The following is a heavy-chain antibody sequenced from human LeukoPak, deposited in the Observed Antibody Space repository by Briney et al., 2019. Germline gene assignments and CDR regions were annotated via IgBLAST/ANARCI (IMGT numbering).Heavy chain of an antibody. D-gene: IGHD3-9*01. CDR1: GFTFSSFA. V-gene: IGHV3-23*01. CDR2: ISGSCGST. Sequence: PGGSLRLSCATSGFTFSSFAMSWVRQAPGKGLELVSAISGSCGSTYYADSVKGRFTISRDNSKNTLYLQMNSLRAEETAVYYCAKVYLTPFNYYFDYWGQGTLVTVSS. CDR3: AKVYLTPFNYYFDY. J-gene: IGHJ4*02.